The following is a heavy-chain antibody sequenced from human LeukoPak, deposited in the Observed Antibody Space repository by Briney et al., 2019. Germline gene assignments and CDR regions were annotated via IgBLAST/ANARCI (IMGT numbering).Heavy chain of an antibody. CDR2: INHSGST. CDR3: ARARYGGNSAIDY. CDR1: GGSFSGYY. D-gene: IGHD4-23*01. Sequence: SETLSLTCAVYGGSFSGYYWSWIRQPPGKGPEWIGEINHSGSTNYNPSLKSRVTISVDTSKNQFSLKLSSVTAADTAVYYCARARYGGNSAIDYWGQGTLVTVSS. J-gene: IGHJ4*02. V-gene: IGHV4-34*01.